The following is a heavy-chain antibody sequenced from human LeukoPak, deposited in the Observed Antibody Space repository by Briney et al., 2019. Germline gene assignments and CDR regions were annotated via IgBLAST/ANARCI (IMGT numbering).Heavy chain of an antibody. V-gene: IGHV3-30*04. D-gene: IGHD3-9*01. J-gene: IGHJ4*02. Sequence: VRSVRLSCAASGFTLSSYALHGVRQAPGKGLEWVAVISYAGRKKESADSVKGRFTNSRDKSKNPLNLQMNSLRAEDTAVYYCAREGSTYYDILTGDFHFDDWGQGALVTVSA. CDR3: AREGSTYYDILTGDFHFDD. CDR1: GFTLSSYA. CDR2: ISYAGRKK.